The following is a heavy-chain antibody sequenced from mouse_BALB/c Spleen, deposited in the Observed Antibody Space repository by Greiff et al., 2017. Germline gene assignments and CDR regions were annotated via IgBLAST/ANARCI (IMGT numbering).Heavy chain of an antibody. Sequence: EVQVVESGGGLVKPGGSLKLSCAASGFTFSDYYMYWVRQTPEKRLEWVATISDGGSYTYYPDSVKGRFTISRDNAKNNLYLQMSSLKSEDTAMYYCARDQGARLRLWFAYGGQGTLVTVSA. D-gene: IGHD2-4*01. CDR3: ARDQGARLRLWFAY. V-gene: IGHV5-4*02. CDR2: ISDGGSYT. J-gene: IGHJ3*01. CDR1: GFTFSDYY.